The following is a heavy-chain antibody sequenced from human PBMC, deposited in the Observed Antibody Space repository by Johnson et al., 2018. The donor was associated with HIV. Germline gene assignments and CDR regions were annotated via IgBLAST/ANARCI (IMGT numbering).Heavy chain of an antibody. J-gene: IGHJ3*01. V-gene: IGHV3-30*04. CDR3: AKVLGEMATFDAFDF. Sequence: QVLLVESGGGVVQPGRSLRLSCAASGFTFSSYAMHWVRQAPGKGLEWVAVISYDGTKKYFADSVKGRFTISRDNSKNTLYLQMNSLRAEDTAVYYCAKVLGEMATFDAFDFWGQGTMAIVSS. D-gene: IGHD5-24*01. CDR2: ISYDGTKK. CDR1: GFTFSSYA.